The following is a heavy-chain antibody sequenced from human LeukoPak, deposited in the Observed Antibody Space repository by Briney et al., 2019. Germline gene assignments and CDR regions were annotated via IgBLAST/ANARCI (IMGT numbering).Heavy chain of an antibody. Sequence: ASVKVSCKASGYTFTSYDINWVRQAAGQGLEWMGWMNPNSGNTGYAQKFQGRVTMTRDTSISTAYMELSSLRSEDTAVYYCARGLRGTDAFDIWGQGTMVTVSS. CDR3: ARGLRGTDAFDI. D-gene: IGHD3-16*01. CDR1: GYTFTSYD. CDR2: MNPNSGNT. J-gene: IGHJ3*02. V-gene: IGHV1-8*01.